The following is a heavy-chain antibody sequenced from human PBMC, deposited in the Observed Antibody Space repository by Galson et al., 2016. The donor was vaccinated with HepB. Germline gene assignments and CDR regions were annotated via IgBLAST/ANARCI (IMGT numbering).Heavy chain of an antibody. V-gene: IGHV4-61*01. Sequence: SETLSLTCIVSGGSVNSDTYYWTWIRQPPGKGLECLGYVTYSGTTKNNPSLKSRVTISLDTSKNQFSLNLTSVTAADTAVYYCAREVAFSGQPVTSEIDSWGQGILVTVSS. CDR2: VTYSGTT. J-gene: IGHJ4*02. D-gene: IGHD1-14*01. CDR1: GGSVNSDTYY. CDR3: AREVAFSGQPVTSEIDS.